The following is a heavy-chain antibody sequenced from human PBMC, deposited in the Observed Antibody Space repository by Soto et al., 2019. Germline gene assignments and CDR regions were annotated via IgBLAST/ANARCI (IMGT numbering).Heavy chain of an antibody. CDR1: GFTFSSYA. CDR2: ISYDGSNK. CDR3: ARPLWRDDYNWGYFDL. D-gene: IGHD4-4*01. J-gene: IGHJ2*01. V-gene: IGHV3-30-3*01. Sequence: QVQLVESGGGVVQPGRSLRLSCAASGFTFSSYAMHWVRQPPGKGLEWVAVISYDGSNKNYADSVKGRFTISRDNSKNTLYLQMNSLRAEDTAVYYCARPLWRDDYNWGYFDLWGRGTLVTVSS.